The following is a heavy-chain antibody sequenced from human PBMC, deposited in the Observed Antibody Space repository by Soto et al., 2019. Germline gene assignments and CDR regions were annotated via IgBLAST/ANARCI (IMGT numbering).Heavy chain of an antibody. D-gene: IGHD3-22*01. CDR1: GGSISSSSYY. CDR3: ARLDYDSSGPFDY. V-gene: IGHV4-39*01. CDR2: IYYSGST. Sequence: SETLSLTCTVFGGSISSSSYYWGWIRQPPGKGLEWIGSIYYSGSTYYNPSLKSRVTISVDTSKNQFSLKPSSVTAADTAVYYCARLDYDSSGPFDYWGQGTLVTVSS. J-gene: IGHJ4*02.